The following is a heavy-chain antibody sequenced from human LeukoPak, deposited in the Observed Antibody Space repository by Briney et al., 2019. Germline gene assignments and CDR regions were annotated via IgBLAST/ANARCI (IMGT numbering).Heavy chain of an antibody. V-gene: IGHV1-18*01. D-gene: IGHD4-17*01. J-gene: IGHJ3*02. Sequence: ASVKVSCKASGYTFSNYGISWVRQAPGQGLEWMGWINPYNGHTNYAQKLQGRVTMTTDTSTSTAYMELRSLRSDDTAVYYCARDRIWPTAVTTHDALDIWGQGTMVTVSS. CDR1: GYTFSNYG. CDR2: INPYNGHT. CDR3: ARDRIWPTAVTTHDALDI.